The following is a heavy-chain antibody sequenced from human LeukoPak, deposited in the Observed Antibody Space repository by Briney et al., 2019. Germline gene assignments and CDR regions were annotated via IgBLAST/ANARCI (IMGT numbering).Heavy chain of an antibody. Sequence: SVTVSCKASGYTFTGYYMHWVRPAPGQGLEWMGWINPNSGGTNYAEQFQGRVTRTRDTSMRTDYMEVSRLRSDATAVYTCARGGAGDSGSYLPYFDYRGQGALGTVSS. CDR2: INPNSGGT. CDR3: ARGGAGDSGSYLPYFDY. CDR1: GYTFTGYY. V-gene: IGHV1-2*02. J-gene: IGHJ4*02. D-gene: IGHD1-26*01.